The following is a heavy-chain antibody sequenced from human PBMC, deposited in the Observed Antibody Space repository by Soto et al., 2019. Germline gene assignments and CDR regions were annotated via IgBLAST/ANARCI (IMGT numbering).Heavy chain of an antibody. CDR3: AKPLGYSYGYYFDY. V-gene: IGHV3-23*01. J-gene: IGHJ4*02. CDR2: ISGSGGST. D-gene: IGHD5-18*01. CDR1: GLTFSSYA. Sequence: GGSLRLSCAASGLTFSSYAMSWVRQAPGKGLEWVSAISGSGGSTYYADSVKGRFTISRDNSKNTLYLQMNSLRAEDTAVYYCAKPLGYSYGYYFDYWGQGTLVTVSS.